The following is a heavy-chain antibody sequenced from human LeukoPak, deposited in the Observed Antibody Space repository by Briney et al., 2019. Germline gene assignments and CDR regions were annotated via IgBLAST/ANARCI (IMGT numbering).Heavy chain of an antibody. D-gene: IGHD4/OR15-4a*01. CDR3: AGGDYGASNSDD. J-gene: IGHJ4*02. Sequence: PSETLSLTCTVSGGTFSSYQWSWIRKPPGKGLDWFGYIYYSGSTNYNPSLRSRVTISVDTSKNPFSLKLSTVTAADTPLYYCAGGDYGASNSDDGGQGTLVTVSS. CDR2: IYYSGST. V-gene: IGHV4-59*01. CDR1: GGTFSSYQ.